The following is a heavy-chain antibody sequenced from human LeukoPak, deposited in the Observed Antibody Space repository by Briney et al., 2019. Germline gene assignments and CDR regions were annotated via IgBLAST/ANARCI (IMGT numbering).Heavy chain of an antibody. V-gene: IGHV3-20*04. J-gene: IGHJ3*02. CDR1: GFTFSSYA. CDR2: INWNGGST. CDR3: ARDQDTMMGNAFDI. Sequence: GGSLRLSCAASGFTFSSYAMSWVRQAPGKGLEWVSGINWNGGSTGYADSVKGRFTISRDNAKNSLYLQMNSLRAEDTALYYCARDQDTMMGNAFDIWGQGTMVTVSS. D-gene: IGHD3-22*01.